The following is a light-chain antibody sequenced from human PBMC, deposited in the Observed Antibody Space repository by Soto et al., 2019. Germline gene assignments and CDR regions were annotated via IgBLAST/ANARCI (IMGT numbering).Light chain of an antibody. CDR3: LLLYSGNRRV. V-gene: IGLV7-46*01. CDR1: TGTVTSGHY. Sequence: QAVVTQEPSLTVSPGETVTLTCGSSTGTVTSGHYPYWFQQRPGQASTTLIYDTNNKYSWTPDRFSGSLLGGKAALTLSGAQPEDEGDYYCLLLYSGNRRVFGTGTKLTVL. CDR2: DTN. J-gene: IGLJ1*01.